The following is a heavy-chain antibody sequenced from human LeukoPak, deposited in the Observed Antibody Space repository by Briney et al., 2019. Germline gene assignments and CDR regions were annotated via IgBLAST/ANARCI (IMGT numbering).Heavy chain of an antibody. CDR2: ISGSGGST. CDR3: AKERTGIVATAGDY. D-gene: IGHD5-12*01. V-gene: IGHV3-23*01. J-gene: IGHJ4*02. Sequence: QSGGSLRLSCAASGFTFSSYAMSWVRQAPGKGLEWVSAISGSGGSTYYADSVKGRFTTSRDNSKNTLYLQMNSLRAEDTAVYYCAKERTGIVATAGDYWGQGTLVTVSS. CDR1: GFTFSSYA.